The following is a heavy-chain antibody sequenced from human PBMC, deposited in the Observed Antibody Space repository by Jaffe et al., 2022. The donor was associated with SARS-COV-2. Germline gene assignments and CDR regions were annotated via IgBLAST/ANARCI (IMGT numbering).Heavy chain of an antibody. Sequence: EVQLVESGGVVVQPGGSLRLSCAASGFSFDGYSMHWVRQPPGKGLEWVSLVRGDGSITDYADSVKGRFTISRDNSKNSLYLQMDRLRTEDTALYYCATSGDDWQLYYWGQGTLVTVSS. D-gene: IGHD5-12*01. CDR2: VRGDGSIT. J-gene: IGHJ4*02. CDR1: GFSFDGYS. V-gene: IGHV3-43*01. CDR3: ATSGDDWQLYY.